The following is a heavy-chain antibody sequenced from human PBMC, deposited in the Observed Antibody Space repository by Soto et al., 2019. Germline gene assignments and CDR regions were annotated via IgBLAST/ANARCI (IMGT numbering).Heavy chain of an antibody. D-gene: IGHD3-9*01. CDR2: INSDGSST. CDR1: GFTFSSNW. J-gene: IGHJ5*02. V-gene: IGHV3-74*01. Sequence: GGSLRLSCEASGFTFSSNWMHWVRQAPGKGLVWVSRINSDGSSTSYADSVKGRFTISRDNAKNTLYLQMNSLRAEDTAVYYCARGFGYDILSGLNWFAPWGQGTLVTVSS. CDR3: ARGFGYDILSGLNWFAP.